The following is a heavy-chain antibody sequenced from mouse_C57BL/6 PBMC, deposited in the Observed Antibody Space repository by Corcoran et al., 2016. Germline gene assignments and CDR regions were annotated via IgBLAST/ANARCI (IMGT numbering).Heavy chain of an antibody. J-gene: IGHJ1*03. CDR2: ISYDGSN. Sequence: DVQLQESGPGLVKPSQSLSLTCSVTGCSITSGYYWNWIRQFPGNKLEWMGYISYDGSNNYNPSLKNRISITRDTSKNQFFLKLNSVTTEDTATYYCARAGTVWYFDVWGTGTTVTVSS. CDR3: ARAGTVWYFDV. CDR1: GCSITSGYY. D-gene: IGHD4-1*01. V-gene: IGHV3-6*01.